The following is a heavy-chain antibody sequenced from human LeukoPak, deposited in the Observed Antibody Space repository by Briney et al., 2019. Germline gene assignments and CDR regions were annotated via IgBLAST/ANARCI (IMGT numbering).Heavy chain of an antibody. V-gene: IGHV4-38-2*02. CDR2: IYHSGRT. CDR3: AREGDSSSVAWFDP. CDR1: GNSISSGYY. Sequence: PSETLSLTCTVSGNSISSGYYWGWIRQPPGKGLEWIGSIYHSGRTYYNPSLKSRVTISVDTSKNQFSLKLSSVTAADTAVYYCAREGDSSSVAWFDPWGQGTLVTVSS. J-gene: IGHJ5*02. D-gene: IGHD6-13*01.